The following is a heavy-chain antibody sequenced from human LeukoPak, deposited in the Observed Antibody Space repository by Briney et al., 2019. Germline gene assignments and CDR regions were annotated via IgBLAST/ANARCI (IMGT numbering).Heavy chain of an antibody. J-gene: IGHJ4*02. V-gene: IGHV3-9*01. Sequence: GGSLRLPCAASGFTFDDYAMHWVRQAPGKGLGWVSGISWNSGSIGYADSVKGRFTISRDNAKNSLYLEMNSLRAEDTALYYCAKASDGQHRGNYFDYWGQGTLVTVSS. CDR1: GFTFDDYA. CDR3: AKASDGQHRGNYFDY. D-gene: IGHD2-21*01. CDR2: ISWNSGSI.